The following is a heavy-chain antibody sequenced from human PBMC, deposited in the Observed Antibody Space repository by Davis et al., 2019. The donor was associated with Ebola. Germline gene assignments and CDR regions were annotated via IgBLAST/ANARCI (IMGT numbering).Heavy chain of an antibody. CDR2: INPDSGNT. Sequence: ASVKVSCKASGYTFTSNDINWVRQATGQGLGLEWMRWINPDSGNTGYAPKFQGRITMTRDNSISTAYMELRSLTSDDTGVYYCARPIEKKCSPGCFDLWGRGTVVTVFS. D-gene: IGHD6-19*01. J-gene: IGHJ2*01. V-gene: IGHV1-8*01. CDR3: ARPIEKKCSPGCFDL. CDR1: GYTFTSND.